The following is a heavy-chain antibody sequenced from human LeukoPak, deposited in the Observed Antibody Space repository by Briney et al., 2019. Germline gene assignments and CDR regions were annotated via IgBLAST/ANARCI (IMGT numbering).Heavy chain of an antibody. J-gene: IGHJ5*02. CDR1: GGSISSYY. CDR2: IYYSGST. CDR3: ARDRWFDP. V-gene: IGHV4-59*12. Sequence: SETLSLTCTVSGGSISSYYWSWIRQPPGKGLEWIGYIYYSGSTNYNPSLKSRVTISVDTSKNQFSLKLSSVTAADTAVYYCARDRWFDPWGQGTLVTVSS.